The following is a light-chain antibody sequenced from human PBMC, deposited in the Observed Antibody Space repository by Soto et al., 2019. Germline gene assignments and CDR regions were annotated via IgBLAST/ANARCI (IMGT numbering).Light chain of an antibody. CDR2: DAS. Sequence: EIVLTQSPATLSLSPGERATLSCRASQSVSSYLAWYQQKPGQAPRLLIYDASKRASGLPARFSGSGSGTDFILTISSLGTEEFAVYYCQQRSNWPTWTFGQGTKVEIK. V-gene: IGKV3-11*01. CDR3: QQRSNWPTWT. CDR1: QSVSSY. J-gene: IGKJ1*01.